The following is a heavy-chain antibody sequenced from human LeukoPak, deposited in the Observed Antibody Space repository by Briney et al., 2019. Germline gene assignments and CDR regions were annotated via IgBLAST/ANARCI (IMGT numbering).Heavy chain of an antibody. CDR1: GGSISRYY. V-gene: IGHV4-4*07. CDR2: IYTSGST. CDR3: ARDGDYVSWYFDL. J-gene: IGHJ2*01. Sequence: PSGTLSLTCTVSGGSISRYYWSWIRQPAGKGLEWIGRIYTSGSTNYNPSLKSRVTMSVHTSKNQFSLKLSSVTAADTAVYYCARDGDYVSWYFDLWGRGTLVTVSS. D-gene: IGHD4-17*01.